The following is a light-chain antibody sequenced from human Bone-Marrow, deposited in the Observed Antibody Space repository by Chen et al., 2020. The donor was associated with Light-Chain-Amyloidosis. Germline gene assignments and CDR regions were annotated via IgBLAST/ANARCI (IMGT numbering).Light chain of an antibody. CDR3: SSYAGRSTYV. J-gene: IGLJ1*01. V-gene: IGLV2-23*02. Sequence: QSALTQPASVSGSPGQSITISCTGTSSDVGSNNLVSWYQQHPGKAPKLIIYEVSQWPSGVSNRFSGSKSGNTASLTISGLQAEDEADYFCSSYAGRSTYVFGTGTKVSVL. CDR2: EVS. CDR1: SSDVGSNNL.